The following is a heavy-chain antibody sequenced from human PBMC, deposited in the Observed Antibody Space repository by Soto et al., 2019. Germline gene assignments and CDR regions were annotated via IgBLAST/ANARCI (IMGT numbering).Heavy chain of an antibody. J-gene: IGHJ6*03. D-gene: IGHD3-10*01. CDR1: GFTFSSYA. Sequence: GGSLRLSCAASGFTFSSYAMHWVRQAPGKGLEYVSAISSNGGSTYYANSVKGRFTISRDNSKNTLYLQMGSMRVEDMAVYYCARVGNYYGSGSDLYYYYYMDVWGKGTTVTVSS. V-gene: IGHV3-64*01. CDR2: ISSNGGST. CDR3: ARVGNYYGSGSDLYYYYYMDV.